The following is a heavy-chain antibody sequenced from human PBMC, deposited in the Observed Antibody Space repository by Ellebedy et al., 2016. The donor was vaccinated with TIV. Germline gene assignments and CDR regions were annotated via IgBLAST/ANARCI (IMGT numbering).Heavy chain of an antibody. Sequence: PGGSLRLSCAASGFTFSSYWMSWVRQAPGKGLEWVAHMREEVSQKYYVVSVKGRFTISRDNAKNSLYLQMNSLRAEDTAVYYCVAWGEAGTPNYWGQGTLVTVSS. CDR1: GFTFSSYW. J-gene: IGHJ4*02. CDR3: VAWGEAGTPNY. V-gene: IGHV3-7*01. CDR2: MREEVSQK. D-gene: IGHD6-19*01.